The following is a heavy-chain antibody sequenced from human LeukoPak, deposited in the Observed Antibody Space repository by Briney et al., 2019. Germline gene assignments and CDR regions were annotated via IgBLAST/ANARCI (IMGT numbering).Heavy chain of an antibody. CDR2: ISDSGGNT. V-gene: IGHV3-23*01. CDR3: AKRGVVIRVILVGFHKEAYYFDS. J-gene: IGHJ4*02. Sequence: HPGGSLRLSCAVYGITLSNYGMSWVRQAPGKGLEWVAGISDSGGNTKYADSVKGRFTISRDNPKNTLYLHMNSLRAEDTAVYFCAKRGVVIRVILVGFHKEAYYFDSWGQGALVTVSS. D-gene: IGHD3-22*01. CDR1: GITLSNYG.